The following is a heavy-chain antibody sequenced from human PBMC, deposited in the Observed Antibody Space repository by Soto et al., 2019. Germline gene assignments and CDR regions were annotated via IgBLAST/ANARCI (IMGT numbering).Heavy chain of an antibody. D-gene: IGHD5-12*01. CDR1: GGSISSYY. Sequence: SETLSLTCTVSGGSISSYYWSWIRQPPGKGLEWIGYIYYSGSTNYNPSLKSRVTISVDTSKNQFSLKLSSVTAADTAVYYCARHLSVDIVAVAFDYWGQGTLVTVSS. J-gene: IGHJ4*02. CDR2: IYYSGST. V-gene: IGHV4-59*08. CDR3: ARHLSVDIVAVAFDY.